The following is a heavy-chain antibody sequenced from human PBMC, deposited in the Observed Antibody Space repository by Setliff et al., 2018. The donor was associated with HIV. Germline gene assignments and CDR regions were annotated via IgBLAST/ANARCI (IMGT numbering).Heavy chain of an antibody. V-gene: IGHV4-59*12. CDR1: GGSISNYY. CDR2: IYYGGSS. J-gene: IGHJ4*02. D-gene: IGHD4-4*01. Sequence: SETLSLTCTVSGGSISNYYWSWIRQSPGKGLEWIGYIYYGGSSRYNPSLESRVTISVDPSKNQFSLKVSSVTAADTAVYYCARVGMTTTYYWGQGALVTVSS. CDR3: ARVGMTTTYY.